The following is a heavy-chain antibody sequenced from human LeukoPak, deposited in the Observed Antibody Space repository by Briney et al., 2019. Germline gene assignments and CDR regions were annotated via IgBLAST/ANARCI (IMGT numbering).Heavy chain of an antibody. J-gene: IGHJ6*02. CDR3: ARGTPSSSGWLYYGMDV. CDR1: GFTFSSYA. CDR2: ISYDGSNK. D-gene: IGHD6-19*01. V-gene: IGHV3-30-3*01. Sequence: GGSLRLSCAASGFTFSSYAMHWVRQAPGQGLEWVAVISYDGSNKYYADSVKGRFTISRDNSKNTLYLQMNSLRAEDTAVYYCARGTPSSSGWLYYGMDVWGQGTTVTVSS.